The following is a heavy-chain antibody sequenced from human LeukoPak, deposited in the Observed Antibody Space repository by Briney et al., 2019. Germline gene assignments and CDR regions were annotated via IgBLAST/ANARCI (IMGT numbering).Heavy chain of an antibody. CDR1: GFTFSSYA. D-gene: IGHD2-15*01. V-gene: IGHV3-64D*09. J-gene: IGHJ3*02. Sequence: GGSLRLSCSASGFTFSSYAMHWVRQAPGKGLEYVSAISSNGGSTYYADSVKGRFTISRDNSKNTLYLQMSSLRAEDTAVYYCARICSGASCYFSSIWGQGTMVTVSS. CDR3: ARICSGASCYFSSI. CDR2: ISSNGGST.